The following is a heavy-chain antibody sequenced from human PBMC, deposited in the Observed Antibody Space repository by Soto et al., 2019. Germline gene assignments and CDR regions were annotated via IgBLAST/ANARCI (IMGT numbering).Heavy chain of an antibody. J-gene: IGHJ4*02. CDR3: ARDSSVYPDY. D-gene: IGHD3-22*01. CDR2: ISSSGGST. Sequence: GGSLRLSCAASGFTFNNYSINWVRQAPGKGLEWVSTISSSGGSTYYADSVKGRFTISRDKSKNTLYLQMNSLRAEDTAVYYCARDSSVYPDYWGQGTLVTVSS. V-gene: IGHV3-23*01. CDR1: GFTFNNYS.